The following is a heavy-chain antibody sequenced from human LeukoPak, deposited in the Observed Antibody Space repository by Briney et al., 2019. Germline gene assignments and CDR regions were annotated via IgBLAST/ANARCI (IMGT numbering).Heavy chain of an antibody. CDR2: ISPGGDII. CDR3: ASGRDIAVAGPGGYFDY. CDR1: GFIFSSYS. J-gene: IGHJ4*02. V-gene: IGHV3-48*04. D-gene: IGHD6-19*01. Sequence: GGSLRLSCAASGFIFSSYSMNWVRQAPGKGLEWVSYISPGGDIIYFADYVKGRFTISRDNAKNSLFLQMNSLTAEDTAVYYCASGRDIAVAGPGGYFDYWGQGTLVTVSS.